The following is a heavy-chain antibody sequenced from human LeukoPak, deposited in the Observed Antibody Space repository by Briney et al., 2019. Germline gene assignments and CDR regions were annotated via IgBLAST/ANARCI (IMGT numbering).Heavy chain of an antibody. D-gene: IGHD2-15*01. V-gene: IGHV3-23*01. CDR1: GFIFSSYA. CDR3: AKDRAAYCSGGSCHPLDY. Sequence: PGGSLRLSCAASGFIFSSYAITWVRQAPGKRLEWVSAISGSGGNTYYADSVEGRFTISRDDSKNMVNLQMNSLRDEDTAVYYCAKDRAAYCSGGSCHPLDYWGQGTLVTVSS. CDR2: ISGSGGNT. J-gene: IGHJ4*02.